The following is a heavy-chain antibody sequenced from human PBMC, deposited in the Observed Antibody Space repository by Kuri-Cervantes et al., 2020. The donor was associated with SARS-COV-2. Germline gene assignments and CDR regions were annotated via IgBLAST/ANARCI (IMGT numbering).Heavy chain of an antibody. V-gene: IGHV3-21*01. J-gene: IGHJ4*02. D-gene: IGHD2-15*01. CDR3: ASELGYCSGGSCYPFDY. CDR2: ISSSSSYI. Sequence: GESLKISCAGSGFTFSSYSMNWVRQAPGKGLEWVSSISSSSSYIYYADSVKGRFTISRDNAKNSLYLQMNSLRAEDTAVYYCASELGYCSGGSCYPFDYWGQGTLVTVSS. CDR1: GFTFSSYS.